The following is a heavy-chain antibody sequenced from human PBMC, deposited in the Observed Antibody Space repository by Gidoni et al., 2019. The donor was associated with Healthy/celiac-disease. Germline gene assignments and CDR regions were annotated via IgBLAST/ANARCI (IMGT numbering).Heavy chain of an antibody. V-gene: IGHV3-74*01. CDR3: ARDQMTAMDGASDY. D-gene: IGHD5-18*01. Sequence: EVQLVESGAGLVQPGGSLRLSCAASGLPFRSYWMHWVRQAPGKGRVWVSRIKSDGSSTSNADSVKGRFTISRDNAKNTLYLQMNSLRAEDTAVYYCARDQMTAMDGASDYWGQGTLVTVSS. J-gene: IGHJ4*02. CDR1: GLPFRSYW. CDR2: IKSDGSST.